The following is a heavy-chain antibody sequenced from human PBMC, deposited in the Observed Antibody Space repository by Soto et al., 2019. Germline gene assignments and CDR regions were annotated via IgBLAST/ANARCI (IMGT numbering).Heavy chain of an antibody. CDR3: ARSLSSPDQYYYYMDV. CDR2: IIPILGIA. V-gene: IGHV1-69*02. Sequence: ASVKVSCKASGGTFSSYTISWVRQAPGQGLEWMGRIIPILGIANYAQKFQGRVTITADKSTSTAYMELSSLRSEDTAVYYCARSLSSPDQYYYYMDVWGKGTTVTVSS. CDR1: GGTFSSYT. J-gene: IGHJ6*03. D-gene: IGHD6-13*01.